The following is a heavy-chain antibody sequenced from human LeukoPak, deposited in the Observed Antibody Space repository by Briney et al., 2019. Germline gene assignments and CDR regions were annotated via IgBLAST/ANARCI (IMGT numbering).Heavy chain of an antibody. D-gene: IGHD3-22*01. V-gene: IGHV3-23*01. CDR1: GFTFSSYA. CDR3: SGYSLDAFDI. CDR2: ISGSGST. J-gene: IGHJ3*02. Sequence: GGSLRLSCAASGFTFSSYAMSWVRQAPGKGLEWVSAISGSGSTYYADSVKGRFTISRDNSKNTLYLQMNSLRAEDTAVYYCSGYSLDAFDIWGQGTMVTVSS.